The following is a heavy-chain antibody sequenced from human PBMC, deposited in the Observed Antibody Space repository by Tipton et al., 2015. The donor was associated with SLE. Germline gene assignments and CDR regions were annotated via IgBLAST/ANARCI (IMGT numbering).Heavy chain of an antibody. CDR2: INHSGST. Sequence: TLSLTCAVYGGSFSGPYCRWIPPPPGKGLGGVGEINHSGSTNYNPSLKSRVTISVDTSKNQFSLKLTSLTAADTAVYYCARGLYGDEPGYWGQGTLVTVSS. D-gene: IGHD4-17*01. CDR3: ARGLYGDEPGY. J-gene: IGHJ4*02. CDR1: GGSFSGPY. V-gene: IGHV4-34*01.